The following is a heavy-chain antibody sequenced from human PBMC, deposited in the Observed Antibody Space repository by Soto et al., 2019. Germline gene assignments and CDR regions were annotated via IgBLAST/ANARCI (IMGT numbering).Heavy chain of an antibody. CDR3: AKGQAYGDSEFYYYYGMDV. D-gene: IGHD4-17*01. Sequence: GGSLRLSCAASGFTFSRYAMSWVRQAPGKGLEWVSAISGSGGSTYYADSVKGRFTISRDNSKNTLYLQMNSLRAQDTAVYYCAKGQAYGDSEFYYYYGMDVWGQGTTVTVSS. CDR1: GFTFSRYA. J-gene: IGHJ6*02. V-gene: IGHV3-23*01. CDR2: ISGSGGST.